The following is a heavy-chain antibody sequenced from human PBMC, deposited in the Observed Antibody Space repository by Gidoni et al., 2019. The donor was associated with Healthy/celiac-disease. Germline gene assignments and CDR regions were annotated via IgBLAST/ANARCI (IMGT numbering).Heavy chain of an antibody. CDR2: ISYDGSNK. J-gene: IGHJ3*02. D-gene: IGHD1-26*01. Sequence: QVQLAASGGGVVQHGRALRRSWAGAGFTFSSYAMHWVRQAPGKGLGWVAVISYDGSNKYYADSVNGRFTISRDNSKNTLYLQMNSLRAEDTAVYYCSSGSYSAFDIWGQGTMVTVSS. V-gene: IGHV3-30-3*01. CDR3: SSGSYSAFDI. CDR1: GFTFSSYA.